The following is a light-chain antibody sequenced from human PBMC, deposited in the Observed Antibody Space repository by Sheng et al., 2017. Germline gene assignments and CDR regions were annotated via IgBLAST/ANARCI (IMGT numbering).Light chain of an antibody. CDR1: KLGDKF. J-gene: IGLJ2*01. Sequence: SYEVTQPRSVSVSPGQTATITCSGDKLGDKFVSWYQQRPGQSPVLVIYQDNKRPSGIPERFSGSNSGNTATLIVSGTQAMDEADYHCQAWDSTTVVFGGGTKLTVL. V-gene: IGLV3-1*01. CDR3: QAWDSTTVV. CDR2: QDN.